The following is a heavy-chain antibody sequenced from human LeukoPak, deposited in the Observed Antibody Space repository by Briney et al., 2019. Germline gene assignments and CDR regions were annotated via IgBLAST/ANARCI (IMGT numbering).Heavy chain of an antibody. Sequence: PGGSLRLSCAASGFAFSSYDMHWVRQATGKGLEWVSVIGTSGDTYYAGSVKGRFTISRENAKNSLYLQMNSLTAGDTAVYFCSRVGSSGWPNYFDSWAREPWSPSPQ. CDR3: SRVGSSGWPNYFDS. CDR1: GFAFSSYD. D-gene: IGHD6-19*01. CDR2: IGTSGDT. J-gene: IGHJ4*02. V-gene: IGHV3-13*04.